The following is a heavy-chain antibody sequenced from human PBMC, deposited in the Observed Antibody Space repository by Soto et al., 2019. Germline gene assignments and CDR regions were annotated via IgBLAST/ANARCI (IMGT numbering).Heavy chain of an antibody. CDR3: VTGPYSASNGHYSRSAFDY. J-gene: IGHJ4*02. V-gene: IGHV1-8*01. D-gene: IGHD3-22*01. CDR2: MNPNSGNT. CDR1: GYTFTSHD. Sequence: QVQLVQSGAEVKKPGASVKVSCKASGYTFTSHDINWVRQATGQGLEWMGWMNPNSGNTDHAQNFQGRVTMTRHPPINTTSMGLSRLSSEYTAVYYCVTGPYSASNGHYSRSAFDYWGQGTLVTVSS.